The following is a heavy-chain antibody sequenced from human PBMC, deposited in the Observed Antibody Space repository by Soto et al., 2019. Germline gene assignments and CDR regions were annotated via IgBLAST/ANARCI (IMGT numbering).Heavy chain of an antibody. D-gene: IGHD3-10*01. Sequence: ASVKVSCKASGYTFTSYGISWVRQAAGQGLEWMGWISAYNGNTNYAQKLQGRVTMTTDTSTSTAYMELRSLRSDDTAVYYCAGDRLGSYYFDYWGQGTLVTVSS. J-gene: IGHJ4*02. CDR3: AGDRLGSYYFDY. CDR1: GYTFTSYG. CDR2: ISAYNGNT. V-gene: IGHV1-18*01.